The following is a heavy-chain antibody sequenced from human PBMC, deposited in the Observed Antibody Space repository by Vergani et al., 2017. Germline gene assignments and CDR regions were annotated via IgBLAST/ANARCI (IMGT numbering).Heavy chain of an antibody. CDR1: GFRFSSYG. V-gene: IGHV3-33*01. CDR3: ARAYSSSWPVSMDV. CDR2: IWYDGSNK. J-gene: IGHJ6*02. D-gene: IGHD6-13*01. Sequence: QVQLVESGGGVVQPGRSLRLSCAASGFRFSSYGMNWVRQAPGKGLEWVAVIWYDGSNKYYADSVKGRFTISRDNSKNTLYLQMNSLRAEDTAVYYCARAYSSSWPVSMDVWGQGTTVTVSS.